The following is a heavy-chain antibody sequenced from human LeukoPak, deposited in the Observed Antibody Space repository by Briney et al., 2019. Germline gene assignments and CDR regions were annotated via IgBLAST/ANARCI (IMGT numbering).Heavy chain of an antibody. V-gene: IGHV1-3*01. CDR1: GYTFTDYA. CDR3: ARVRARFLEWLLPY. J-gene: IGHJ4*02. Sequence: GASVKVSCKASGYTFTDYAMHWVRQAPGQRLEWMGWIIVGNGNTKYSQKFQGRVTITRDTSASTAYMELSSLRSDDTAVYYCARVRARFLEWLLPYWGQGTLVTVSS. CDR2: IIVGNGNT. D-gene: IGHD3-3*01.